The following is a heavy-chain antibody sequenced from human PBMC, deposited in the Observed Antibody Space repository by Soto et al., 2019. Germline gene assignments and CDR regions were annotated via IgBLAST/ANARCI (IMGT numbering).Heavy chain of an antibody. Sequence: GGSLRLSCAASGFTFSSYSLSWVRQAPGKGLDWVSAFRGSGDNTYYADSVKGRFTISRDNIKNTLYLQMNSLRAEDTAVYYCAKSPTMVRGLIFDYWGQGALVTVSS. CDR2: FRGSGDNT. D-gene: IGHD3-10*01. CDR1: GFTFSSYS. V-gene: IGHV3-23*01. J-gene: IGHJ4*02. CDR3: AKSPTMVRGLIFDY.